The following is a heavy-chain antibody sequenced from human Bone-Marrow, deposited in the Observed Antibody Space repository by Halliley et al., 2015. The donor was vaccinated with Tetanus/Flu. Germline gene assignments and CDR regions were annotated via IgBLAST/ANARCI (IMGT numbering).Heavy chain of an antibody. J-gene: IGHJ5*02. V-gene: IGHV3-53*01. CDR3: ARGPPGGALPGPPDWFGP. D-gene: IGHD2-21*02. Sequence: IYSGGATYYADSVKGRFTISRDGSKNTMYLQMNSLRAEDTALYYWARGPPGGALPGPPDWFGPGGQGTLVTASS. CDR2: IYSGGAT.